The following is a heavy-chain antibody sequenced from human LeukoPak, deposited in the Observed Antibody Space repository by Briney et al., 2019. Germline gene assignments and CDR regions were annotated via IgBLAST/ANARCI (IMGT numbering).Heavy chain of an antibody. Sequence: GGSLRLSCAASGFTFSSYAMSWVRQAPGKGLEWVSAISGSGGSTYYADSVKGRFTISRDNSKNTLYLQMNSLRAEDTAVYYCAKCPQWEPVKRGYFDLWGRGTLVTVSS. CDR2: ISGSGGST. D-gene: IGHD1-26*01. CDR3: AKCPQWEPVKRGYFDL. J-gene: IGHJ2*01. CDR1: GFTFSSYA. V-gene: IGHV3-23*01.